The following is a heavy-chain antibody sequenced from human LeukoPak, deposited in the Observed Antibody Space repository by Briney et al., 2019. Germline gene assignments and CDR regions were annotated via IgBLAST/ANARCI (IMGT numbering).Heavy chain of an antibody. Sequence: GGSLRLSCAASGFTFSSYSMNWVRQAPGKGLEWVSSISSSSSYIYYADSVKGRFTISRDNAKNSLYLQTNSLRAEDTAVYYCARDLSIAARIPFDYWGQGTLVTVSS. J-gene: IGHJ4*02. CDR3: ARDLSIAARIPFDY. CDR2: ISSSSSYI. D-gene: IGHD6-6*01. CDR1: GFTFSSYS. V-gene: IGHV3-21*01.